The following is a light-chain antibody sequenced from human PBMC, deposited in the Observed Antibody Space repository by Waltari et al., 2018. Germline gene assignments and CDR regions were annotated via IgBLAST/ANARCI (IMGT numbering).Light chain of an antibody. J-gene: IGKJ4*01. CDR2: DAS. Sequence: EIVLTQSPATLSLSTGERAHLSFRASQTISNYFTWYQQKPGQSPRVLIYDASNRAAGIPARFSGSGSGTHFTLTISSLEPEDFAVYYCQQRYDWPLTFGGGTKVEIK. V-gene: IGKV3-11*01. CDR1: QTISNY. CDR3: QQRYDWPLT.